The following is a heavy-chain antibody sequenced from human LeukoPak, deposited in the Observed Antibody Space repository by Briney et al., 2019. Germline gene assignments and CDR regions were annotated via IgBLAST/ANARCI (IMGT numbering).Heavy chain of an antibody. J-gene: IGHJ6*03. CDR1: GYSVSSNSAA. Sequence: SQTLSLTCAISGYSVSSNSAAWNSIRQSPSRGLEWLGRTYYRSKWYNDYAVSVKSRITINPDTSKNQFSLQLNSVTPEDTAVYYCARGVLLELPYYYYYYMDVWGKGTTVTVSS. D-gene: IGHD1-7*01. CDR2: TYYRSKWYN. V-gene: IGHV6-1*01. CDR3: ARGVLLELPYYYYYYMDV.